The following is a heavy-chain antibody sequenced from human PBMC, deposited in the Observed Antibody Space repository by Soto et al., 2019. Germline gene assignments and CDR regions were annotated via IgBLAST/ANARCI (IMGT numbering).Heavy chain of an antibody. Sequence: GGSLRLSCAASGFTFSSYAMSWVRQAPGKGLEWVSAISGSGGSTYYADSVKGRFTISRDNSKNTLYLQMNSLRAEDTAVYYCAKSIERYGYYYGMDVWGQGTTVTVSS. CDR3: AKSIERYGYYYGMDV. J-gene: IGHJ6*02. V-gene: IGHV3-23*01. CDR1: GFTFSSYA. CDR2: ISGSGGST. D-gene: IGHD3-3*02.